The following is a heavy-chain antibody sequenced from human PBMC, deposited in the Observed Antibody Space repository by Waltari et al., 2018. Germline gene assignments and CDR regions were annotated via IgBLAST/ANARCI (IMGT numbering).Heavy chain of an antibody. CDR2: LNSEGSRG. CDR3: GTLEAVGS. D-gene: IGHD2-2*03. CDR1: GFTFSPYW. J-gene: IGHJ5*02. V-gene: IGHV3-74*01. Sequence: EVQVVESGGGLVQPGGSLRLSCTASGFTFSPYWMHWVGQVPGKGLVWVSGLNSEGSRGNYADPVRGRFTISRDNARKTVHLQMNSLRAEDTAVYYCGTLEAVGSWGQGTLVTVSS.